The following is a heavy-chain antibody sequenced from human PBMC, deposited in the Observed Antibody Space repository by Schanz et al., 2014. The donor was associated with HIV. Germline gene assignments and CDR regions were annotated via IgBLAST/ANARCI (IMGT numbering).Heavy chain of an antibody. CDR2: INGSGGST. CDR1: GFTFSSYA. CDR3: AKGNYDILTGEFDY. D-gene: IGHD3-9*01. Sequence: EVQLLESGGGLVQPGGSLRLSCAASGFTFSSYAMSWVRQAPGKGLEWASAINGSGGSTYYADSVKGRFTISRDNSKNTLYLQMNSLRAEDTAVYYCAKGNYDILTGEFDYWGQGTLVTVSS. V-gene: IGHV3-23*01. J-gene: IGHJ4*02.